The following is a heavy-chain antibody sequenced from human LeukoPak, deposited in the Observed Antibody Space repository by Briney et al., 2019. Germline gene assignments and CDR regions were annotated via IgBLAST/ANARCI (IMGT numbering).Heavy chain of an antibody. CDR1: GFTFSSYG. Sequence: GGSLRLSCAASGFTFSSYGMHWVRQAPGKGLEWVAVLSYDGKLAYYADSVKGRFTISRDNSKNTLYLQMNSLRPEDTAVYYCTKERQTKVATSTDYWGQGALVTVSS. V-gene: IGHV3-30*18. CDR3: TKERQTKVATSTDY. D-gene: IGHD2-15*01. J-gene: IGHJ4*02. CDR2: LSYDGKLA.